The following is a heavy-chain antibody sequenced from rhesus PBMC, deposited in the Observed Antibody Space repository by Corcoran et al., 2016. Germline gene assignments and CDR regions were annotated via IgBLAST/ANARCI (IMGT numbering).Heavy chain of an antibody. J-gene: IGHJ4*01. V-gene: IGHV3-54*02. CDR2: ISYDGSKK. CDR1: GFTFSNYG. Sequence: EVQRVESGGGLVQPGGSLRLSCAGSGFTFSNYGMHWVRQAPGKGREWVAGISYDGSKKYSPDSVKDRFTIYRDNSNNSLYLQMNNLKVEDTAVYYCASDRWAIAAAPDYWGQGVLVTFAS. D-gene: IGHD6-25*01. CDR3: ASDRWAIAAAPDY.